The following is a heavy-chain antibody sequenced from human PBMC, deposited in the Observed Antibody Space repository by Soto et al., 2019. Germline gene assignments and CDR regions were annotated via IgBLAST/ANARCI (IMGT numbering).Heavy chain of an antibody. CDR1: GYSFTSLD. J-gene: IGHJ4*02. CDR2: MQPSTGRT. D-gene: IGHD1-26*01. CDR3: ARGVSAGVDY. Sequence: QVQLVQSGAEVREPGASVKVSCKASGYSFTSLDINWVRQTAGQGLEWMGWMQPSTGRTGYAQKFQGRVAMLRATPINTAHLALPTLTSDVTAFYYCARGVSAGVDYWGQGTRVTVPS. V-gene: IGHV1-8*01.